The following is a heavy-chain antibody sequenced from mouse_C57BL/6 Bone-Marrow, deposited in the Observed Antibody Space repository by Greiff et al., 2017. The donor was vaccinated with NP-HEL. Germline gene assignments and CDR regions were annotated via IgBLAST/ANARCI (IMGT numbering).Heavy chain of an antibody. J-gene: IGHJ1*03. V-gene: IGHV1-15*01. CDR2: IDPETGGT. CDR1: GYTFTDYE. CDR3: TRSHYGSSCGVLWYFDV. D-gene: IGHD1-1*01. Sequence: VQLQQSGAELVRPGASVTLSCKASGYTFTDYEMHWVKQTPVHGLEWIGAIDPETGGTAYNQKFKGKAILTADKSSSTAYMELRSLTAEDSAVYYCTRSHYGSSCGVLWYFDVWGTGTTVTVSS.